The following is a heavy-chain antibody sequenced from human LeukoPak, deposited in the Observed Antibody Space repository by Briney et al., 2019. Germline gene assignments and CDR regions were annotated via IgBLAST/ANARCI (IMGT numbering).Heavy chain of an antibody. Sequence: SETLSLTCTVSGGSISSYYWRWIRQPPGKGLEWIGYIYYSGSTNYNPSLKSRVTISVDTSKNQFSLKLSSVTAADTAVYYCARESNGDPQLLDYWGQGTLVTVSS. CDR3: ARESNGDPQLLDY. V-gene: IGHV4-59*01. J-gene: IGHJ4*02. D-gene: IGHD4-17*01. CDR2: IYYSGST. CDR1: GGSISSYY.